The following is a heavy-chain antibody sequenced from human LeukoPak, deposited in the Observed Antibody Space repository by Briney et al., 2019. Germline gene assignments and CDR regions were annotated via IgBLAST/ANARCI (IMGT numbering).Heavy chain of an antibody. V-gene: IGHV3-23*01. CDR1: GGTFSSYA. D-gene: IGHD4-17*01. CDR2: ISGSGGST. Sequence: GASVKVSCKASGGTFSSYAMSWVRQAPGKGLEWVSAISGSGGSTYYADSVKGQFTISRDNSKNTLYLQMNSLRAEDTAVYYCAKDSDYGDYGEDNWFDPWGQGTLVTVSS. CDR3: AKDSDYGDYGEDNWFDP. J-gene: IGHJ5*02.